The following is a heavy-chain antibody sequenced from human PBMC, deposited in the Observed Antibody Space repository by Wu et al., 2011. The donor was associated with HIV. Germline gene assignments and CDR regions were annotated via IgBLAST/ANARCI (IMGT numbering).Heavy chain of an antibody. D-gene: IGHD4-17*01. Sequence: QVQLVQSGTKVQRPGSSVKVSCRASGGTFSSSATSWMRQAPGQGLEWVGRIIPLFGTANYAQKFRDRVTITTDESTSTAYMELSSLRSEDTAVYYCARYGGDYEAFDIWGQGTMVTVSS. CDR2: IIPLFGTA. CDR1: GGTFSSSA. J-gene: IGHJ3*02. CDR3: ARYGGDYEAFDI. V-gene: IGHV1-69*05.